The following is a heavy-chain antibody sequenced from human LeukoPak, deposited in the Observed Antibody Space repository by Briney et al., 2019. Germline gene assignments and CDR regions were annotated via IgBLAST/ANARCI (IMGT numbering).Heavy chain of an antibody. V-gene: IGHV4-4*02. CDR2: VYHSGLT. Sequence: PSGTLSLTCVVSGASVSTNNWRKWVRQAPGKGLEWIGEVYHSGLTNYSPSLKSRVSMSIDKSKNIFSLNLTSVTAADTAVYYCARGYCTGGNCYSFGYWGQGTLVIVSS. J-gene: IGHJ4*02. D-gene: IGHD2-8*02. CDR1: GASVSTNNW. CDR3: ARGYCTGGNCYSFGY.